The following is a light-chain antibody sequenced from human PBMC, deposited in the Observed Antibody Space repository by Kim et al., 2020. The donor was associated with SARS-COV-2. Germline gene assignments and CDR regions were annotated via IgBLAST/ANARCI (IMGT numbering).Light chain of an antibody. V-gene: IGLV3-1*01. J-gene: IGLJ2*01. Sequence: SYELTQPPSVSVSPGQTASITCSGDKLGEKYACWYQQKPGQSPVLVIYQDSKRPSGIPERFSGSNSGNTATLPISGTQAMVGADYYCPAWDSSFVVFGRGNQLTV. CDR3: PAWDSSFVV. CDR2: QDS. CDR1: KLGEKY.